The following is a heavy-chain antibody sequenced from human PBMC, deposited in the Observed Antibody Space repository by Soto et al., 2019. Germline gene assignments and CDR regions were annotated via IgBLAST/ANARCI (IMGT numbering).Heavy chain of an antibody. CDR2: IYHSGST. Sequence: SETLSLTCAVSGGSISSSNWWGWVRQPPGKGLEWIGEIYHSGSTNYNPSLKSRVTISVDKSKNQFSLKLSSVTAADTAVYYCARLSYYYDSSGYYYDYWGQGTLVTVSS. CDR1: GGSISSSNW. CDR3: ARLSYYYDSSGYYYDY. J-gene: IGHJ4*02. D-gene: IGHD3-22*01. V-gene: IGHV4-4*02.